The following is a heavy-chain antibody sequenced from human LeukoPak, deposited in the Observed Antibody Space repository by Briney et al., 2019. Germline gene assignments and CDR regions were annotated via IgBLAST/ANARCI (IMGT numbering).Heavy chain of an antibody. CDR2: ISGSGVDT. CDR1: GLSFSTYA. J-gene: IGHJ4*02. Sequence: PGGALRLSCAASGLSFSTYAMSCVRQAPGKGLEWGAGISGSGVDTHYAGYVNGRFRISRDNSANTLYLQMNSLREEDTALYYCASGTYRLGDYWGQGTQVAVSP. D-gene: IGHD3-10*01. CDR3: ASGTYRLGDY. V-gene: IGHV3-23*01.